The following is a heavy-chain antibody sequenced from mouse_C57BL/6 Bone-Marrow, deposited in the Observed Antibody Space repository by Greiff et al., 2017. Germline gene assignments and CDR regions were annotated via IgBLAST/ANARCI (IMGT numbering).Heavy chain of an antibody. D-gene: IGHD3-1*01. CDR3: ARGRGYSSFAY. CDR2: ISDGGSYT. Sequence: EVQGVESGGGLVKPGGSLKLSCAASGFTFSSYAMSWVRQTPEKRLEWVATISDGGSYTYYPDNVKGRFTISRDNAKNNLYLQMSHLKSEDTAMYYCARGRGYSSFAYWGQGTLVTVSA. V-gene: IGHV5-4*01. J-gene: IGHJ3*01. CDR1: GFTFSSYA.